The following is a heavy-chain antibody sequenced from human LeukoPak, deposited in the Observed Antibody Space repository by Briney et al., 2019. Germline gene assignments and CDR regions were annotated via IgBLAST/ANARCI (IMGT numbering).Heavy chain of an antibody. CDR3: ARAQGSYYHYYMDV. D-gene: IGHD1-26*01. J-gene: IGHJ6*03. Sequence: GASVKVSCKASGYTFTNYFVNWVRLAPGQGLEWMGIINPSGGSPNYAQKFQGRVTMTRDMSTSTVNMELSSLRSEDTAVYYCARAQGSYYHYYMDVWGKGTTVTVSS. CDR1: GYTFTNYF. CDR2: INPSGGSP. V-gene: IGHV1-46*01.